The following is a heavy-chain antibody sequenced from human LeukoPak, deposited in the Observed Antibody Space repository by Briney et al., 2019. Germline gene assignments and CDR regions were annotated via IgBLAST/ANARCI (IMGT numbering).Heavy chain of an antibody. CDR3: ALSYYDSSGYRDY. CDR2: IRYDGSNK. J-gene: IGHJ4*02. CDR1: GFTFSSYG. Sequence: PGGSLRLSCAASGFTFSSYGMHWVRQAPGKGLEWVAFIRYDGSNKYYADSVKGRFTISRNNSKNTLYLQMNSLRAEDTALYYCALSYYDSSGYRDYWGQGTLVTVSS. V-gene: IGHV3-30*02. D-gene: IGHD3-22*01.